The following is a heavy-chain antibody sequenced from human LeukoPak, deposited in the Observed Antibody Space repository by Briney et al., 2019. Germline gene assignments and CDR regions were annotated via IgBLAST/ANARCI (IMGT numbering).Heavy chain of an antibody. CDR3: AKDLKGSGWFYYFDY. CDR1: GIKFSNYY. J-gene: IGHJ4*02. Sequence: GGSLRLSCAASGIKFSNYYMDWVRQAPDKGLEWVATISYDGSYKYYADFVKGRFTISRDNSKNMLYLQMNGLRAEDTAVYYCAKDLKGSGWFYYFDYWGQGTLVTVSS. D-gene: IGHD6-19*01. V-gene: IGHV3-30*18. CDR2: ISYDGSYK.